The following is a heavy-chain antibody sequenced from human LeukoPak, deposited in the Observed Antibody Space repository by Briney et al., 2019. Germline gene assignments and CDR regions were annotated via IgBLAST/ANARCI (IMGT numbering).Heavy chain of an antibody. Sequence: GGSLRLSCAASGFTFSNYAMSWVRQAPGKGLEWVSAISGSGGSTYYADSVKGRFTISRDNSKNTLYLQLNSLRVEDTAIYYCAKDHYDFWSGYYYWGQGTLVTVSS. J-gene: IGHJ4*02. D-gene: IGHD3-3*01. CDR2: ISGSGGST. V-gene: IGHV3-23*01. CDR1: GFTFSNYA. CDR3: AKDHYDFWSGYYY.